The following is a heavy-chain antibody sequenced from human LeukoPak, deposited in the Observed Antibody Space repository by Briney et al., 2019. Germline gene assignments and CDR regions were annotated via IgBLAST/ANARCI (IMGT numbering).Heavy chain of an antibody. CDR1: GFTFTIYR. V-gene: IGHV3-30*03. CDR2: ISYDGGNK. CDR3: ARDPVGAAATQPYYFDY. J-gene: IGHJ4*02. Sequence: GGSLRLSCAASGFTFTIYRMHWVRQAPGKGLEWVAVISYDGGNKYYADSVKGRFTISSDNSKNTLYLQMNSLRAEDTAVYYCARDPVGAAATQPYYFDYWGQGTLVTVSS. D-gene: IGHD2-15*01.